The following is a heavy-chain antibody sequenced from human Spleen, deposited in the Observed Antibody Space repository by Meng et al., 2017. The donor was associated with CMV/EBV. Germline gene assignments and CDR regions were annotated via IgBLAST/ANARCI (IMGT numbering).Heavy chain of an antibody. Sequence: QVQLVQIGAEVKKPGASVKGSGKASGYTFTSYGMSWLRQAPGQGLEWMGWISAYNGNTIYAQKVQGRVTMTTDAATNTAYLELRSLRSDDTAVYYCARDQQLIPAEYFQHWGPGTLVTVSS. CDR3: ARDQQLIPAEYFQH. V-gene: IGHV1-18*01. J-gene: IGHJ1*01. D-gene: IGHD6-13*01. CDR1: GYTFTSYG. CDR2: ISAYNGNT.